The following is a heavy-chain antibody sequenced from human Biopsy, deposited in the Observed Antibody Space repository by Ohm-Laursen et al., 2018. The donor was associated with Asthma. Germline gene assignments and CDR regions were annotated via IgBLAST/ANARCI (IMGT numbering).Heavy chain of an antibody. CDR3: AREGVAGTHIED. CDR2: IDKSSSTI. D-gene: IGHD6-19*01. Sequence: GSLRLSCAAPGFTLSDYYMTWVRQAPGKGLEWVSYIDKSSSTIYYADSVKGRFTISRDNAKNSLDLQMNSLTAEDTAVYYCAREGVAGTHIEDWGQGTLVTVSS. J-gene: IGHJ4*02. CDR1: GFTLSDYY. V-gene: IGHV3-11*04.